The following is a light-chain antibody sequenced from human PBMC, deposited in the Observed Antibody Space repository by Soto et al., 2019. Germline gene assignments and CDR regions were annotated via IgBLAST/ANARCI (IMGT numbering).Light chain of an antibody. Sequence: QSALTQPASVSGSPGQSITISCTGTTSDVGAYNYVSWYQQHAGKAPRLVIYEVTNRPSGVSNRFSGSRSGSTASLTISGLQAEDEADYYCSSYTSSNSYVFGTGTKVTVL. CDR3: SSYTSSNSYV. CDR2: EVT. CDR1: TSDVGAYNY. V-gene: IGLV2-14*01. J-gene: IGLJ1*01.